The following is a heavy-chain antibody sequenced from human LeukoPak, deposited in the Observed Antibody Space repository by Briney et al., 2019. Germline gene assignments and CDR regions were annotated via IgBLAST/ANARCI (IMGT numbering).Heavy chain of an antibody. V-gene: IGHV4-34*01. CDR3: ARGGITGTTGEHRFDP. CDR2: INHSGST. D-gene: IGHD1-7*01. J-gene: IGHJ5*02. CDR1: GGSFSGYY. Sequence: SETLSLTCAVYGGSFSGYYWSWIRQPPGNGLEWIGEINHSGSTNYNPSLKSRVTISVDTSKNQFSLKLSSVTAADTAVYYCARGGITGTTGEHRFDPWGQGTLVTVSS.